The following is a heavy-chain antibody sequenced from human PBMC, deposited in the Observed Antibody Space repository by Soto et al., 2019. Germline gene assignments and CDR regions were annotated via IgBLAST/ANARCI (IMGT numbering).Heavy chain of an antibody. CDR3: ARSYYGSASYLFYGMDV. Sequence: QVQLVQSGAEVKKPGSSVKVSCKASGGTFGNSAISWVRQAPGQGLEWMGGIIPSFATGNSAPEFQGSLTITAEKSTTTAYMELSRLRSEDTAVYYCARSYYGSASYLFYGMDVWGQGTTVTVSS. D-gene: IGHD3-10*01. J-gene: IGHJ6*02. CDR2: IIPSFATG. CDR1: GGTFGNSA. V-gene: IGHV1-69*06.